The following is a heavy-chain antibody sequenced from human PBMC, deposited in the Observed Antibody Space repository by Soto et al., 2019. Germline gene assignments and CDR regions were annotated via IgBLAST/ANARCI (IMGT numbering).Heavy chain of an antibody. CDR3: AKSPYGPSATWFDP. CDR1: GFTFSSYA. J-gene: IGHJ5*02. D-gene: IGHD3-10*01. Sequence: EVQLLESGGGLVQPGGSLRLSCAASGFTFSSYAMSWVRQAPGKGLEWVSAISGSGGSTYYADSVKGRFTISRDNSKNTLYLQMNSLRADDTAVYDCAKSPYGPSATWFDPWGQGNLVTVSS. V-gene: IGHV3-23*01. CDR2: ISGSGGST.